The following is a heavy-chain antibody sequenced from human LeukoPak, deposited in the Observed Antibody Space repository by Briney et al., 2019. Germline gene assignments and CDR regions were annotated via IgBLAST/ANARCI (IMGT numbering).Heavy chain of an antibody. D-gene: IGHD2-2*01. J-gene: IGHJ5*02. Sequence: SQTLSLTCTVSGGSISSGGYYWSWIRQPPGKGLEWIGYIYHSGSTYYNPSLKSRVTISVDRSKNQFSLKLSSVTAADTAVYYCARRSSTNNWFDPWGQGTLVTVSS. CDR3: ARRSSTNNWFDP. CDR2: IYHSGST. V-gene: IGHV4-30-2*01. CDR1: GGSISSGGYY.